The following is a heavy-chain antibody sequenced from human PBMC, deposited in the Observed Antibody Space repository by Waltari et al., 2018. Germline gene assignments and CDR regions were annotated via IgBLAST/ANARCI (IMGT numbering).Heavy chain of an antibody. CDR2: IYHSGST. D-gene: IGHD2-15*01. V-gene: IGHV4-38-2*02. CDR1: GGSISSHY. J-gene: IGHJ4*02. CDR3: ARERGYCSGGSCYYFDY. Sequence: QVQLQESGPGLVKPSETLSLTCTVSGGSISSHYWSWIRQPPGKGLEWIGSIYHSGSTYYNPSLKSRVTISVDTSKNQFSLKLSSVTAADTAVYYCARERGYCSGGSCYYFDYWGQGTLVTVSS.